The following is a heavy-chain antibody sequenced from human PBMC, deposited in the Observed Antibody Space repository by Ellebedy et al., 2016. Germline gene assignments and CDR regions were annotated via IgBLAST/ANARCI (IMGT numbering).Heavy chain of an antibody. CDR2: VYASGRT. CDR1: GGSITSGSYY. CDR3: VSTAAGGTVYYYFGMDV. J-gene: IGHJ6*02. V-gene: IGHV4-61*02. Sequence: SETLSLXCTVSGGSITSGSYYWTWIRQPAGKGLEWIGRVYASGRTYYNPSLKSRLTVSVDWSKNQFSLRLTSVTAADTAVYYCVSTAAGGTVYYYFGMDVWGQGTTVTVSS. D-gene: IGHD6-13*01.